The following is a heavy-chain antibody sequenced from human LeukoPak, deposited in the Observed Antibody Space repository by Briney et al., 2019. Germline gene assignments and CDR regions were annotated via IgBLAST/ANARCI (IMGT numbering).Heavy chain of an antibody. V-gene: IGHV3-30*18. J-gene: IGHJ6*03. Sequence: AGSLRLSCAASTFSFSTYGIHWVRQAPGKGLEWVAFISYDGSKKYYADSVKGRFTISRGNSKNTVYQEMNSLRTEDTAVYYCAKRHFQYYYMDVWGKGTTVTVSS. CDR3: AKRHFQYYYMDV. CDR2: ISYDGSKK. CDR1: TFSFSTYG.